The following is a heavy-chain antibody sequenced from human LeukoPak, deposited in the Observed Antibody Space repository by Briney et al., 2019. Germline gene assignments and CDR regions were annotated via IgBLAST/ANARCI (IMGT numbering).Heavy chain of an antibody. J-gene: IGHJ4*02. CDR3: AKDSERYCSVHDY. D-gene: IGHD2-15*01. CDR2: ISGSGGST. V-gene: IGHV3-23*01. Sequence: PGGSLRLSCAASGFTFSSYWMHWVRQAPGKGLEWVSAISGSGGSTYYADSVKGRFTISRDNSKNTLYLQMNSLRAEDTAVYYCAKDSERYCSVHDYWGQGTLVTVSS. CDR1: GFTFSSYW.